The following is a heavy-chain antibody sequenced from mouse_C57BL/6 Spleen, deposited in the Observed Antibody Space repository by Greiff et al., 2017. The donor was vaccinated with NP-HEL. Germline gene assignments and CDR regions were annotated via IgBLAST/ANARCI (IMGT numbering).Heavy chain of an antibody. D-gene: IGHD4-1*01. V-gene: IGHV1-18*01. CDR3: ARSGLTGADFDY. Sequence: VQLKESGPELVKPGASVKIPCKASGYTFTDYNMDWVKQSHGKSLEWIGDINPNNGGTIYNQKFKGKATLTVDKSSSTAYMELRSLTSEDTAVYYCARSGLTGADFDYWGQGTTLTVSS. J-gene: IGHJ2*01. CDR2: INPNNGGT. CDR1: GYTFTDYN.